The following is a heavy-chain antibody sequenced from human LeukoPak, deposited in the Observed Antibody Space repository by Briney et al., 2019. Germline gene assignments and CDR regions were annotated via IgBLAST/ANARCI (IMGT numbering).Heavy chain of an antibody. J-gene: IGHJ5*02. CDR1: GGSISSYY. CDR3: ARVTVAARVFDP. Sequence: SETLSLTCTVSGGSISSYYWSWIRQPPGKGLEWIGYIYYSGSTNYNPSLKSRVTISVDTSKNQFSLKLSSVTAADTAVYYCARVTVAARVFDPWGQGTLVTVSS. D-gene: IGHD6-6*01. V-gene: IGHV4-59*01. CDR2: IYYSGST.